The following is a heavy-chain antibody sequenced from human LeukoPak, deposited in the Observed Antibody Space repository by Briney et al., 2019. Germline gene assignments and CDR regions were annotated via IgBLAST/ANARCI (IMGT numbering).Heavy chain of an antibody. D-gene: IGHD3/OR15-3a*01. CDR1: GYSFTSYW. V-gene: IGHV5-51*01. CDR2: IYPGDSDA. J-gene: IGHJ4*01. Sequence: AESLKIPCRASGYSFTSYWVGWVRQMPGKGLEWMGSIYPGDSDARSSPSFQGQVTISAEKSISAAYLQWSSLKASDTAMYYCARQRTVSTGVDYWGDRALVTVSS. CDR3: ARQRTVSTGVDY.